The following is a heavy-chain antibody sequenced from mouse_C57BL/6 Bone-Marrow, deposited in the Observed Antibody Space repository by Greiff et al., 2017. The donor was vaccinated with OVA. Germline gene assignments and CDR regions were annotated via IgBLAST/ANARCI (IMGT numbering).Heavy chain of an antibody. Sequence: EVRGVESGGGLVKPGGSLKLSCAASGFTFSSYAMSWVRQTPEKRLEWVATISDGGSYTYYPDNVKGRFTISRDNAKNNLYLQMSHLKSEDTAMYYCAREGDAYWGQGTLVTVSA. J-gene: IGHJ3*01. CDR3: AREGDAY. CDR1: GFTFSSYA. CDR2: ISDGGSYT. V-gene: IGHV5-4*01.